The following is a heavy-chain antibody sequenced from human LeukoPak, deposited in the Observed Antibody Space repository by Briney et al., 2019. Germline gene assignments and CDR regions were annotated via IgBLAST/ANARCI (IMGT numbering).Heavy chain of an antibody. J-gene: IGHJ4*02. CDR1: GESFSGHY. V-gene: IGHV4-34*01. CDR2: INESGTT. D-gene: IGHD1-14*01. CDR3: ARGLRGTPKHQPAEL. Sequence: SETLSLTCAVYGESFSGHYWSRIRQPPGKGLEGIGEINESGTTNYNPSLKSRVTISIVTSKNEFSLKVTSVTAADTAVYYCARGLRGTPKHQPAELWGQGTLVTVSS.